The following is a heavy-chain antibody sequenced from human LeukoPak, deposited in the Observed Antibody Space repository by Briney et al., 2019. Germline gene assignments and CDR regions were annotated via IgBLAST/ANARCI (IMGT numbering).Heavy chain of an antibody. Sequence: ASVTVSCKASGYTFTSYDINWVRQAPGQGLEWMGWMNPNSGNTGYAQKFQGRVTMTRNTSISTAYMELSSLRSEDTAVYYCARGAFVGATPYYFDYWGQGTLVTVSS. J-gene: IGHJ4*02. CDR1: GYTFTSYD. V-gene: IGHV1-8*01. CDR3: ARGAFVGATPYYFDY. CDR2: MNPNSGNT. D-gene: IGHD1-26*01.